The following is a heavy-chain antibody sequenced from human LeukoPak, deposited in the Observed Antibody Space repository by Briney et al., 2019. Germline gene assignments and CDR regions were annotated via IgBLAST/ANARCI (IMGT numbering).Heavy chain of an antibody. V-gene: IGHV1-46*01. CDR1: GYTFTSYY. Sequence: GASVKVSCKASGYTFTSYYMHWVRKAPGQGLEWMGIINPSVGSTSYAQKFQGRVTMTRDTSTSTVYMELSSLRSEDTAVYYCARDPLACSSTSCYGLYYFDYWGQGTLVTVSS. CDR2: INPSVGST. J-gene: IGHJ4*02. D-gene: IGHD2-2*01. CDR3: ARDPLACSSTSCYGLYYFDY.